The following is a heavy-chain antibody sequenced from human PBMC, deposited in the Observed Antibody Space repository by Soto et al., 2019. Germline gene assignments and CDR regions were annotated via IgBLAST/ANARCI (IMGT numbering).Heavy chain of an antibody. V-gene: IGHV1-58*02. CDR1: GYTFTDYY. CDR2: IILGSGNT. CDR3: VADPVYYYDSSGYPAAFDI. Sequence: ASVKVSCKASGYTFTDYYMHWVRQAPGQGLEWIGWIILGSGNTNYAQKFQERVTITRDMSTSTAYMELSSLRSEDTAVYYCVADPVYYYDSSGYPAAFDIWGQGTMVTVSS. J-gene: IGHJ3*02. D-gene: IGHD3-22*01.